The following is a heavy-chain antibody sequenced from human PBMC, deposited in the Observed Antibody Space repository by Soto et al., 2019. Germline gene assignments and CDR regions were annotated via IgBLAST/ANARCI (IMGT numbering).Heavy chain of an antibody. CDR3: VEVDSDAFEI. CDR2: MNPNSGNT. CDR1: GYTFTSYD. V-gene: IGHV1-8*01. Sequence: QVQLVQSGAEVKKPGASVKVSCKASGYTFTSYDINWVRQATGQGLEWMGWMNPNSGNTGYAQKFQGRVTMTRNTTKSTAYMELSRLRSEDTAVYYCVEVDSDAFEIWGKGTMVNVSS. D-gene: IGHD2-15*01. J-gene: IGHJ3*02.